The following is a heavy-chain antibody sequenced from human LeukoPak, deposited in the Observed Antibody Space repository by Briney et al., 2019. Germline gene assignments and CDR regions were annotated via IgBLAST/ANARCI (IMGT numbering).Heavy chain of an antibody. D-gene: IGHD3-22*01. J-gene: IGHJ5*02. CDR2: ISWNSGSI. CDR1: GFTFDDYA. V-gene: IGHV3-9*01. CDR3: ANSRYYDSSGYYH. Sequence: GGSLRLSCAASGFTFDDYAMHWVRQAPGKGLEWVSGISWNSGSIGYADSVKGRFTISRDNAKNSLYLQMNSLRAEDTALYYCANSRYYDSSGYYHWGQGTLVTVSS.